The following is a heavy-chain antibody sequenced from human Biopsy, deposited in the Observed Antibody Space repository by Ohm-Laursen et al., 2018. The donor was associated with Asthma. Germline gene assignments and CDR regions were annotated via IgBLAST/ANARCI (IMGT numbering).Heavy chain of an antibody. D-gene: IGHD3-22*01. CDR3: ARQSGQDYGDSSGFDI. CDR2: VSSDGHNK. CDR1: GFVFSQCG. V-gene: IGHV3-30*03. Sequence: SLRLSCAATGFVFSQCGMHWVRQGPGKGLEWVALVSSDGHNKYYEDSVKGRFTISRDNSRNRLYLQINRLTVEDSAVYFCARQSGQDYGDSSGFDIWGQGTKVAASS. J-gene: IGHJ3*02.